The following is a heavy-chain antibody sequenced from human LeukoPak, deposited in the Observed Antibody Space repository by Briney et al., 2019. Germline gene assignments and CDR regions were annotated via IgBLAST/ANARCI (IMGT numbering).Heavy chain of an antibody. V-gene: IGHV4-39*01. CDR3: ARAMERRHSPFDP. J-gene: IGHJ5*02. CDR1: GDSISSSSYY. CDR2: IYYSGST. Sequence: SETLSLTCTVSGDSISSSSYYWGWIRQPPGKELEWIGSIYYSGSTYYNPSLKSRVTISVDTSKNQFSLKLSTVTAADTAVYYCARAMERRHSPFDPWGQGTLVTVSS. D-gene: IGHD1-1*01.